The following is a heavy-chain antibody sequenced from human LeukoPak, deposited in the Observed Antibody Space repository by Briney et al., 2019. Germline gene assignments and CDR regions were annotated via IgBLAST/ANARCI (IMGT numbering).Heavy chain of an antibody. D-gene: IGHD3-16*02. Sequence: ASVKVSCKASGYTFTSYAMHWERQAPGQRLEWMGWINAGNGNTKYSQKFQGRVTITRDTSASTAYMELSSLRSEDTAVYYCARSYQSSGWFDPWGQGTLVTVSS. CDR1: GYTFTSYA. J-gene: IGHJ5*02. CDR2: INAGNGNT. CDR3: ARSYQSSGWFDP. V-gene: IGHV1-3*01.